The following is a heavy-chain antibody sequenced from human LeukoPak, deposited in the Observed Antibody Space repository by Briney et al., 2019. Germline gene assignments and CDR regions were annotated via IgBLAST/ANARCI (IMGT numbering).Heavy chain of an antibody. V-gene: IGHV3-23*01. Sequence: GGSLRLSCAASGFTFSRYAMSWVRQAPGKGLEGVAAISIDGTNTWYIDSVKGRFTISRDNFKTTLYLQLSSLRAEDTAVYYCAKDYDSSSYYFHSWGQGTLVTVSS. CDR1: GFTFSRYA. CDR2: ISIDGTNT. D-gene: IGHD6-6*01. J-gene: IGHJ4*02. CDR3: AKDYDSSSYYFHS.